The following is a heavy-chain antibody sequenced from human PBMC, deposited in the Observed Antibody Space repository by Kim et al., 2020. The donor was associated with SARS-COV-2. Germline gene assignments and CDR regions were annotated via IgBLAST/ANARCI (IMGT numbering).Heavy chain of an antibody. J-gene: IGHJ3*02. CDR1: GYTFTGYY. CDR2: INPNSGGT. Sequence: ASVKVSCKASGYTFTGYYMHWVRQAPGQGLEWMGWINPNSGGTNYAQKFQGRVTMTRDTSISTAYMELSRLRSDDTAVYYCARWLDYYDSSGYYDAFDIWGQGTMVTVSS. V-gene: IGHV1-2*02. D-gene: IGHD3-22*01. CDR3: ARWLDYYDSSGYYDAFDI.